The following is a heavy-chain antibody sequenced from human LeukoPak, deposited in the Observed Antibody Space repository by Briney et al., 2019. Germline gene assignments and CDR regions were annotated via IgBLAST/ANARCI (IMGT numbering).Heavy chain of an antibody. V-gene: IGHV3-30*18. CDR1: GFTFSSYG. CDR2: ISYDGSNK. J-gene: IGHJ4*02. CDR3: AKEFLSEAVAYFDY. Sequence: GGSLRLSCAASGFTFSSYGMLWVRQAPGKGLEWVAVISYDGSNKYYADSVKGRFTISRDNSKNTLYLQMNSLRAEDTAVYYCAKEFLSEAVAYFDYWGQGTLVTVSS. D-gene: IGHD6-19*01.